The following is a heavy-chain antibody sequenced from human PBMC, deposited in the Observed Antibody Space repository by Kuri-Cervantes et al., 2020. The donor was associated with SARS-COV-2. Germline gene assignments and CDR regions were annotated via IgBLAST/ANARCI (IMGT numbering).Heavy chain of an antibody. Sequence: GGSLRLSCAASGFSFSTYAMSWVRQAPGKGLEWVALISYGGSNKYYADSVKGRFAISRDNSKNTLSLEMDSLRADDTAVYYCASGELWADYWGQGTLVTVSS. J-gene: IGHJ4*02. CDR2: ISYGGSNK. CDR1: GFSFSTYA. CDR3: ASGELWADY. D-gene: IGHD2-21*01. V-gene: IGHV3-30*03.